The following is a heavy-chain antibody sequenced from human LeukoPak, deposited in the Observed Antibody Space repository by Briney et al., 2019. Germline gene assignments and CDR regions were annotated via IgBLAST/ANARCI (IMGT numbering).Heavy chain of an antibody. CDR2: ITYDGST. Sequence: SETLSLTCAVYGGSFSGNYWSWIRQPPGKGLEWIGEITYDGSTNYNPSLKSRVTISVDTSKIQFSLNLSSVTAADTAIYYCARGLASGYPPIPFDYWGQGTQVTVSS. CDR1: GGSFSGNY. V-gene: IGHV4-34*01. J-gene: IGHJ4*02. D-gene: IGHD3-3*01. CDR3: ARGLASGYPPIPFDY.